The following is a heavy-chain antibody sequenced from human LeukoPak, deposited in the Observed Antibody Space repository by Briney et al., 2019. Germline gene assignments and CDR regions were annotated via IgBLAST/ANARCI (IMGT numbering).Heavy chain of an antibody. Sequence: SGGSLRLSCAASGFTFDDYAMHWVRQAPGKGLEWVSGISWNSGSIGYADSVKGRFTISRDNAKNSLYLQMSSLRAEDTALYYCAKDMEISSSWYLDYWGQGTPVTVSS. CDR3: AKDMEISSSWYLDY. J-gene: IGHJ4*02. CDR1: GFTFDDYA. D-gene: IGHD6-13*01. CDR2: ISWNSGSI. V-gene: IGHV3-9*01.